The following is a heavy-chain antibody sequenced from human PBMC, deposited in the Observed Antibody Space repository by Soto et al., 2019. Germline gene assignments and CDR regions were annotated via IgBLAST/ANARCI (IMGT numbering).Heavy chain of an antibody. D-gene: IGHD3-22*01. CDR1: GFTFGSYA. CDR3: AKSPGMYYYDSSGYYHYDY. CDR2: ISGSGVST. J-gene: IGHJ4*02. V-gene: IGHV3-23*01. Sequence: GGSLRLSCAASGFTFGSYAMSWVRQAPGKWLEWVSAISGSGVSTYYADSVKGRFTISRDNSKNTLYLQMNSLRAEDTAVYYCAKSPGMYYYDSSGYYHYDYWGQGTLVTVSS.